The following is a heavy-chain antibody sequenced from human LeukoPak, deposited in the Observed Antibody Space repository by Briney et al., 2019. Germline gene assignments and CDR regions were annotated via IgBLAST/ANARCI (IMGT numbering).Heavy chain of an antibody. V-gene: IGHV3-7*01. Sequence: GGSLRLSCAASGFTFSSTAMSWVRQAPGKGLEWVANIKQDGSEKYYVDSVKGRFTISRDNAKNSLYLQMNSLRAEDTAVYYCARVAHIRYFDWLLYFDYWGQGTLVTVSS. D-gene: IGHD3-9*01. CDR1: GFTFSSTA. CDR2: IKQDGSEK. CDR3: ARVAHIRYFDWLLYFDY. J-gene: IGHJ4*02.